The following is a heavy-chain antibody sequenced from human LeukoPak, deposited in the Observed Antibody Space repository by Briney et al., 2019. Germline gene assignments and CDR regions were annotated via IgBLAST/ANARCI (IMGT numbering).Heavy chain of an antibody. CDR3: AKAPVTTCRGAFCYPFDY. CDR1: GFTVSSNY. Sequence: GGSLRLSCAASGFTVSSNYMSWVRQAPGKGLEWVSVIYSGGSTYYADSVKGRFTISRDSSKNTPFLQMNRLRPEDAAVYYCAKAPVTTCRGAFCYPFDYWGLGTLVTVSS. V-gene: IGHV3-53*01. D-gene: IGHD2-15*01. J-gene: IGHJ4*02. CDR2: IYSGGST.